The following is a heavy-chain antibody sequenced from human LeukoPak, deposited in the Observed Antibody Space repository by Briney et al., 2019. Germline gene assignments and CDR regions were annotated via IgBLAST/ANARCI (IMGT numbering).Heavy chain of an antibody. D-gene: IGHD6-13*01. V-gene: IGHV4-4*07. CDR1: GVSISSYY. CDR2: IHGNGNT. Sequence: SETLPLTCSVSGVSISSYYWAWIRQPAGRPLEWIGRIHGNGNTDYNPSLKSRLTMSRDTSKNHVSLRLSSVTAADTAVYYCARVGVRMDSGIAAAGGALYWGQGTLVTVSS. J-gene: IGHJ4*02. CDR3: ARVGVRMDSGIAAAGGALY.